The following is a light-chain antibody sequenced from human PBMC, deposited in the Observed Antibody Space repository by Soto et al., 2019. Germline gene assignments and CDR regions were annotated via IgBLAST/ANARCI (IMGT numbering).Light chain of an antibody. CDR2: DTS. Sequence: EIVMTPSPATLSVSPCERAALSASASQSVGGFLAWYQQKPGEAPRLLIYDTSIRATGIPARFSGSGSGTDFTLTISSLEPEDFAVYYCQQRNSRPPTFTFGQGTRLE. V-gene: IGKV3-11*01. J-gene: IGKJ5*01. CDR1: QSVGGF. CDR3: QQRNSRPPTFT.